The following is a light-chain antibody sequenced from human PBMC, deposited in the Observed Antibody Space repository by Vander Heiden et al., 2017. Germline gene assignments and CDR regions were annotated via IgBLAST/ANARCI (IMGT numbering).Light chain of an antibody. CDR2: AAS. V-gene: IGKV1D-8*01. J-gene: IGKJ1*01. CDR3: QQYYSFPRT. CDR1: QSINSY. Sequence: VHWITQSPSFLSASTGDKVTISSWMSQSINSYLAWYQQKPGQAPELLIYAASTLQSGVPSRFSGSGSGTDFTLTISSLQSEDFATYYCQQYYSFPRTFGQGTKVEIK.